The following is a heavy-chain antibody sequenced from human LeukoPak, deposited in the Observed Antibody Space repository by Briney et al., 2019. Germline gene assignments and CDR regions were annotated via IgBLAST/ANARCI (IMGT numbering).Heavy chain of an antibody. V-gene: IGHV3-21*05. J-gene: IGHJ4*02. CDR3: ARGFSSSSRWLGRQVDY. CDR1: GFTFSTYT. CDR2: ISSSSSYI. Sequence: SGGSLRLSCAASGFTFSTYTMNWVRQPPGKGLEWVSYISSSSSYIYYADSLKGRFTISSDNDKNSLYLQMNSRSADATAVFYCARGFSSSSRWLGRQVDYWGQGTLVTVSS. D-gene: IGHD6-6*01.